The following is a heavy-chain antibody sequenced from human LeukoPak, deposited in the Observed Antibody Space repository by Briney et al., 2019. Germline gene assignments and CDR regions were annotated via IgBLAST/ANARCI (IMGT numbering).Heavy chain of an antibody. CDR1: GFTFSDYG. V-gene: IGHV3-30*02. Sequence: GGSLRLSCVASGFTFSDYGMHWFRQVPGKGLDWVAFIRTDGTDERYADSVKGRFTISRDNSKNTLYLQMNTLTPEDTALYHCARCNTADVPSGNWGQGTLVTVSS. CDR2: IRTDGTDE. D-gene: IGHD2/OR15-2a*01. CDR3: ARCNTADVPSGN. J-gene: IGHJ4*02.